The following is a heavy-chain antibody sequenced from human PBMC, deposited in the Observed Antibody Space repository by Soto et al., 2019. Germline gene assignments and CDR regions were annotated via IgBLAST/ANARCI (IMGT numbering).Heavy chain of an antibody. V-gene: IGHV1-18*01. CDR1: GYTFTSYG. CDR2: ISAYNGNT. J-gene: IGHJ4*02. CDR3: ARHRATAYYFDY. Sequence: QVQLVQSGAEVKKPGASVKVSCKASGYTFTSYGISWVRQAPGQGLEWMGWISAYNGNTNYAQKFQGRVTITADESTSTAYMELSSLRSEDTAVYYCARHRATAYYFDYWGQGTLVTVSS. D-gene: IGHD5-12*01.